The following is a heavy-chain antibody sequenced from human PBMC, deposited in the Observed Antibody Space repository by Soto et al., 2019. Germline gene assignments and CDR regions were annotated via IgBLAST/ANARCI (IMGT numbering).Heavy chain of an antibody. Sequence: ASVKVSCKASGYTFTVYYMHCVRQSPLQWLEWMGWINPNSGGTNYAQKFQGRVTMTRDTSISTAYMELSRLRSDDTAVYYCASFYCTNGVCGSYYYGMDVWGQGTTVTVSS. CDR2: INPNSGGT. CDR3: ASFYCTNGVCGSYYYGMDV. J-gene: IGHJ6*02. V-gene: IGHV1-2*02. CDR1: GYTFTVYY. D-gene: IGHD2-8*01.